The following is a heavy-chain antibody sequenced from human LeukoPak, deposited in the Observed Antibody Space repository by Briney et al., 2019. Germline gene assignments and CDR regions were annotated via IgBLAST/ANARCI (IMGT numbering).Heavy chain of an antibody. J-gene: IGHJ6*03. CDR1: GFTLSSNY. V-gene: IGHV3-53*01. Sequence: GGSLRLSCAASGFTLSSNYMSWLRQAPGKGLEWVSVIYSGGSTYYADSVKGRFTISRDNSKNTLYLQMNSLRAEDTAVYYCASGSGSYRTPYYYMDVWGTGTTVTVSS. D-gene: IGHD3-10*01. CDR2: IYSGGST. CDR3: ASGSGSYRTPYYYMDV.